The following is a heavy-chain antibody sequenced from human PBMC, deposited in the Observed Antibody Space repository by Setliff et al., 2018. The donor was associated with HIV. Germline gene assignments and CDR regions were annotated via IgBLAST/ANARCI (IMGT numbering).Heavy chain of an antibody. Sequence: SETLSLTCTVSGGSISSYYWSWLRQPPGKGLEWIGYIYYSGSTNYNPSLTSRVSISVDTSKNQFSLKLSSVTAADTAVYYCARGGYDYARYFDYWGQGSLVTVSS. J-gene: IGHJ4*02. CDR3: ARGGYDYARYFDY. V-gene: IGHV4-59*01. CDR1: GGSISSYY. D-gene: IGHD3-16*01. CDR2: IYYSGST.